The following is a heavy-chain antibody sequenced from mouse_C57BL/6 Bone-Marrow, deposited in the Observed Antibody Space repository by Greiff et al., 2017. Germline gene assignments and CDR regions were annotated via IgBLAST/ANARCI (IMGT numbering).Heavy chain of an antibody. CDR1: GYTFTSYW. CDR2: IHPNSGST. J-gene: IGHJ2*01. CDR3: ARYDGYYGLGPYFDY. V-gene: IGHV1-64*01. D-gene: IGHD2-3*01. Sequence: VQLQQPGAELVKPGASVKLSCKASGYTFTSYWMHWVKQRPGQGLEWIGMIHPNSGSTNYNEKFKSKATLTVDKSSSTAYMQLSSLTSEDSAVYYCARYDGYYGLGPYFDYWGQGTTLTVAS.